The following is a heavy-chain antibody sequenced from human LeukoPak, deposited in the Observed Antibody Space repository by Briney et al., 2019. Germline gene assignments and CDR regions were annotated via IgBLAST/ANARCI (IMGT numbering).Heavy chain of an antibody. Sequence: SVKVSCKASGGTFSSYAISWVRQAPGQGLEWMGRIIPILGIANYAQKLQGRVTITADKSTSTAYMELSSLRSEDTAVYYCARDYYGSGSYFIYYYGMDVWGQGTTVTVSS. CDR1: GGTFSSYA. V-gene: IGHV1-69*04. CDR3: ARDYYGSGSYFIYYYGMDV. J-gene: IGHJ6*02. D-gene: IGHD3-10*01. CDR2: IIPILGIA.